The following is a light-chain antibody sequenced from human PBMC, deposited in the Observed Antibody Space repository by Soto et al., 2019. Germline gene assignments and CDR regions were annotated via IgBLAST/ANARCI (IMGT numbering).Light chain of an antibody. V-gene: IGLV2-14*01. Sequence: QSALTQPASVSGSPGQSITISCTGTSSDVGGYNYVSWYQQHPSKAPKLMIYDVGNRPSGVSNRFSGSKSGNTASLTISGLQAEDEADYYCSSYTSSSTVVFGGGTKVTVL. CDR3: SSYTSSSTVV. CDR1: SSDVGGYNY. CDR2: DVG. J-gene: IGLJ2*01.